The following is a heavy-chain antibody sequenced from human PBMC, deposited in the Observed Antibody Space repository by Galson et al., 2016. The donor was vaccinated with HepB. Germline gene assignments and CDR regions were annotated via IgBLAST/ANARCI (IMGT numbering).Heavy chain of an antibody. CDR2: ISANSGNT. V-gene: IGHV1-18*04. CDR3: ARDVQFRLDY. Sequence: SVKVSCKVSGYRFPTYGISWVRQAPGQGLEWLGWISANSGNTYYAQKFQDRVTMTRDTSASKVYMDLRSLRSDDTAVYYCARDVQFRLDYWGQGTLVTVSS. D-gene: IGHD5-24*01. CDR1: GYRFPTYG. J-gene: IGHJ4*02.